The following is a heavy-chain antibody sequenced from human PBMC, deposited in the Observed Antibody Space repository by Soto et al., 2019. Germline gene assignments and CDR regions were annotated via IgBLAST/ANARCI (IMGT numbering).Heavy chain of an antibody. CDR3: ASDGGYHSDY. V-gene: IGHV1-18*01. Sequence: ASVQVSCKHSGYTFSSYGISWVRPAPGQGREWVGWISVYNGNTHHAQKPQGRITMTTDTSTSTAYMELGSLRCDDTAVYYCASDGGYHSDYWGQGTLVTVSS. J-gene: IGHJ4*02. D-gene: IGHD3-22*01. CDR1: GYTFSSYG. CDR2: ISVYNGNT.